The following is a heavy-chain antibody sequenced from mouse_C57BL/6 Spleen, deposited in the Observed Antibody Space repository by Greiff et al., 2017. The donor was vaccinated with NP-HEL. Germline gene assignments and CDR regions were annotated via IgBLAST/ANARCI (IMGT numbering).Heavy chain of an antibody. Sequence: ESGPGLVKPSQSLSLTCSVTGYSITSGYYWNWIRQFPGNKLEWMGYISYDGSNNYNPSLKNRISITRDTSKNQFFLKLNSVTTEDTATYYCARGDYYDYEGYYAMDYWGQGTSVTVSS. J-gene: IGHJ4*01. V-gene: IGHV3-6*01. D-gene: IGHD2-4*01. CDR3: ARGDYYDYEGYYAMDY. CDR2: ISYDGSN. CDR1: GYSITSGYY.